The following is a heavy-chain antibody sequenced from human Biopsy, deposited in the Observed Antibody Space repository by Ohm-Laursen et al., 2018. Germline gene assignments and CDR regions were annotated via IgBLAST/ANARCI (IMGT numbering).Heavy chain of an antibody. CDR3: VRGRSMDV. J-gene: IGHJ6*02. CDR1: GFTFGDYY. V-gene: IGHV3-7*01. CDR2: IKQDGSED. Sequence: SLRLPCSASGFTFGDYYMSWIRQAPGKGLEWVAMIKQDGSEDYYVDSVKGRFTISRDNAQKSLDLQLNSLRAEDTAVYYCVRGRSMDVWGQGTTVTVSS.